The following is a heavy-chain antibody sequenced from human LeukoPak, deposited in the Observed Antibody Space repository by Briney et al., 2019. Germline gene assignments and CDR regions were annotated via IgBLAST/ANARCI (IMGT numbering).Heavy chain of an antibody. V-gene: IGHV3-30*02. J-gene: IGHJ4*02. D-gene: IGHD3-3*01. CDR1: GFTFRSYG. CDR2: IRHDGSNK. CDR3: AKATQFGVVIIPVWDY. Sequence: GGSLRLSCAASGFTFRSYGMHWVRQAPGKGLEWVAHIRHDGSNKYYADSVKGRFTISRDNSKNTLYLQMNSLRAEDTAVYYCAKATQFGVVIIPVWDYWGQGTLVTVSS.